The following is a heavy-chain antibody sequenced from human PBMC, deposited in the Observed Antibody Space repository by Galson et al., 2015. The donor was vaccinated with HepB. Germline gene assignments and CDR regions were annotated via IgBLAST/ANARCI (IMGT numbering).Heavy chain of an antibody. Sequence: SLRLSCAASGFTFSGYSMNWVRQAPGKGLEWVSSIGSNIFYVDSVKGRFTTSRDNAKNALYLQMNSLRDEDTAVYYCTTSPAPGIDYWGQGTLVTVSS. CDR1: GFTFSGYS. D-gene: IGHD1-1*01. J-gene: IGHJ4*02. CDR3: TTSPAPGIDY. V-gene: IGHV3-21*01. CDR2: IGSNI.